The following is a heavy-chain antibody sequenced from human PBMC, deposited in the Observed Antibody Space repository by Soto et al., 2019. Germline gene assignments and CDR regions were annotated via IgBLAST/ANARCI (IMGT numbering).Heavy chain of an antibody. CDR2: IIPILGTA. CDR3: ARTYYDILTGYSYYYGMDV. CDR1: GGTFSSYA. J-gene: IGHJ6*02. Sequence: QVQLVQSGAEVKKPGSSVKVSCKASGGTFSSYAISWVRQAPGQGLEGRGGIIPILGTANYAQKFQGRVTITADESTSTAYMELSSLRSEDTAVYYCARTYYDILTGYSYYYGMDVWGQGTTVTVSS. V-gene: IGHV1-69*01. D-gene: IGHD3-9*01.